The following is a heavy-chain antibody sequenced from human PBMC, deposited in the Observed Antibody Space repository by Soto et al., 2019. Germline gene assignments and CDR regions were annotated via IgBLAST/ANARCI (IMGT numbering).Heavy chain of an antibody. CDR3: ARAQDPVRVELPEPYYYYGMDV. J-gene: IGHJ6*02. D-gene: IGHD3-10*01. Sequence: QVQLVESGGGVVQPGRSLRLSCAASGFTFSSYGMHWVRQAPGKGLEWVAVIWYDGSNKYYADSVKGRFTISRDNSKNTLYLQMNSLRAEDTAVYYCARAQDPVRVELPEPYYYYGMDVWGQGTTVTVSS. CDR2: IWYDGSNK. CDR1: GFTFSSYG. V-gene: IGHV3-33*01.